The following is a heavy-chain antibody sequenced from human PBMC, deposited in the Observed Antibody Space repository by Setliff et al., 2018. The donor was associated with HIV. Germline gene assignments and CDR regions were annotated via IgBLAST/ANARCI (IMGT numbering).Heavy chain of an antibody. CDR1: GGSISGSH. Sequence: SETLSLTCTVSGGSISGSHWNWIRQSPGGGLEWIGYIYYSGSINYNPSFKSRVTISVDTSENQFSLKMYSVTAADTAVYYCARHYGDYVFDSWGQGTLVTVSS. CDR2: IYYSGSI. V-gene: IGHV4-59*08. D-gene: IGHD4-17*01. J-gene: IGHJ4*02. CDR3: ARHYGDYVFDS.